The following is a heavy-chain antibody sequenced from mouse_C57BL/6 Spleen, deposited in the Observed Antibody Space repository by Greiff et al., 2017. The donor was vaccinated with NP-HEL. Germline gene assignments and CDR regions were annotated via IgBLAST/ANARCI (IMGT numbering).Heavy chain of an antibody. CDR1: GYTFTDYY. D-gene: IGHD2-1*01. Sequence: EVQLQQSGPELVKPGASVKISCKASGYTFTDYYMNWVKQSHGKSLEWIGDINPNNGGTSYNQKFKGKATLTVDKSSSTAYMELRSLTSEDSAVYYCAKLPRYYAMDYWGQGTSVTVSS. J-gene: IGHJ4*01. CDR3: AKLPRYYAMDY. CDR2: INPNNGGT. V-gene: IGHV1-26*01.